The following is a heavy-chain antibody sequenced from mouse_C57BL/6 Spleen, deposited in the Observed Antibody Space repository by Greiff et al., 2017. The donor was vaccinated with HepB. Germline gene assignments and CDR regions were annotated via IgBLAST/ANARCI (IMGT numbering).Heavy chain of an antibody. Sequence: VQLQQSGPELVKPGASVKISCKASGYAFSSSWMNWVKQRPGKGLEWIGLIYPGDGDTNYNGKFKGKATLTADKASSTAYMQLSSLTSEDSAVYFCARRRLLLDYWGQGTSVTVSS. D-gene: IGHD2-1*01. CDR1: GYAFSSSW. J-gene: IGHJ4*01. CDR3: ARRRLLLDY. CDR2: IYPGDGDT. V-gene: IGHV1-82*01.